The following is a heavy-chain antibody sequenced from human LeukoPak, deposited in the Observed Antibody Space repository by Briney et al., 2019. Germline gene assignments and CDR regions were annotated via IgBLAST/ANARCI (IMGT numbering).Heavy chain of an antibody. CDR2: INSDGSST. Sequence: GGSLRLSCAASGFTFSSYWMHWVRQAPGKGLVWVSRINSDGSSTSYADSVKGRFTISKDNAKNSLYLQMNSLRADDTALYYCAREYIGSGWPQTDCGQGTLVTVSS. CDR1: GFTFSSYW. J-gene: IGHJ4*02. D-gene: IGHD6-19*01. CDR3: AREYIGSGWPQTD. V-gene: IGHV3-74*01.